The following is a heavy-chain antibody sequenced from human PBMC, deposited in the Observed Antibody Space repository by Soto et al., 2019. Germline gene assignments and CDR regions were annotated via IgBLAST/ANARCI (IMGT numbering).Heavy chain of an antibody. CDR3: ARDLWGYCGADCYPLDV. Sequence: QVRLQESGPGLVKPSETLSLTCTVSGGSISSYYWSWIRQPPGKGLEWIGYMYNTGSTIYNPSLESRVTISVDTSKNQFSLKRNSVTAADTAVYYCARDLWGYCGADCYPLDVWGQGTTVTVSS. D-gene: IGHD2-21*02. CDR2: MYNTGST. J-gene: IGHJ6*02. CDR1: GGSISSYY. V-gene: IGHV4-59*01.